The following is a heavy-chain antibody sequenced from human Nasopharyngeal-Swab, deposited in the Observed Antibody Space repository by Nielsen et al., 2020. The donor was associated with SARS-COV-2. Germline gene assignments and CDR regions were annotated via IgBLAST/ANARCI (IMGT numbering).Heavy chain of an antibody. J-gene: IGHJ4*02. Sequence: GGSLRLSCAASGFTFSSYWMSWVRQAPGKGLEWVANIKRDGSEKYYVDSVKGRFTISRDNAKNSLYLQTNSLRAEDTAVYYCARGTQLRYFDWLDYWGQGTLVTVSS. D-gene: IGHD3-9*01. CDR2: IKRDGSEK. CDR3: ARGTQLRYFDWLDY. V-gene: IGHV3-7*03. CDR1: GFTFSSYW.